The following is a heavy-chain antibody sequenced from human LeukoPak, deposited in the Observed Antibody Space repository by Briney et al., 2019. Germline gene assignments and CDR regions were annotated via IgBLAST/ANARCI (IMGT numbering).Heavy chain of an antibody. Sequence: PGGSLRLSCAASGFTFSTYEMNWGRQAPGKGLEWVSHISSSGSIIYYADSVKGRFTISRDNAKNSLYLQMNSLRAEDTALYYCARWGDIATAGDYWGQGTLVTVSS. CDR1: GFTFSTYE. J-gene: IGHJ4*02. V-gene: IGHV3-48*03. CDR3: ARWGDIATAGDY. CDR2: ISSSGSII. D-gene: IGHD6-13*01.